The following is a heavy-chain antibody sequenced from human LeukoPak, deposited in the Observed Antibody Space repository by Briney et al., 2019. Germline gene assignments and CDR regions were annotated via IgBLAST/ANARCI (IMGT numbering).Heavy chain of an antibody. V-gene: IGHV5-51*01. CDR1: GYSFSTYW. J-gene: IGHJ4*02. CDR3: ARASRDGYNQNFDH. Sequence: PGESLKISCKGLGYSFSTYWNAWVRQRPGKGLEWMGIIYPGGSETRYDPSFQGQVTISADTSTTTVYLQWSSLRASDTAMYYCARASRDGYNQNFDHWGQGTQVTVSS. D-gene: IGHD5-24*01. CDR2: IYPGGSET.